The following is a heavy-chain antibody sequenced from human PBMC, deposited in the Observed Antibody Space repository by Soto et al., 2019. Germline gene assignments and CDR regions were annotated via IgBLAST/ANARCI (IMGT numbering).Heavy chain of an antibody. CDR1: GGSISCGGYS. CDR2: IYHSGST. V-gene: IGHV4-30-2*01. J-gene: IGHJ5*02. CDR3: ARGSYGFLNNWFDP. D-gene: IGHD4-17*01. Sequence: LSLTCAVSGGSISCGGYSGGWIRQPPGKGLEWIGYIYHSGSTYYNPTLKSRVTISVDTSKNQFSLKLSSVTAADTAVYYCARGSYGFLNNWFDPWGQGTLVTVSS.